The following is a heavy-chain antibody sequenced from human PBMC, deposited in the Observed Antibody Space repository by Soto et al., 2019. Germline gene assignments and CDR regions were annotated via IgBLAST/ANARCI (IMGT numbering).Heavy chain of an antibody. D-gene: IGHD6-19*01. J-gene: IGHJ4*02. CDR3: TRDQWPLYSSGLYYFDY. CDR2: IRSKAYGGTT. V-gene: IGHV3-49*04. Sequence: QTGGSLRLSCTASGFTFGDYAMTWVRQAPGKGLEWVGFIRSKAYGGTTEYAASVKGRVTISRDDSKSIAYLQMNSLKTEDTAVYYCTRDQWPLYSSGLYYFDYWGQGTLVTVSS. CDR1: GFTFGDYA.